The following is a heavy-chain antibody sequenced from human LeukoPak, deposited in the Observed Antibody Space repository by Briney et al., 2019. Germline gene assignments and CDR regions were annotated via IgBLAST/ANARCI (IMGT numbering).Heavy chain of an antibody. CDR3: ARVSDSGRYYFDY. CDR2: IYTSGST. D-gene: IGHD1-26*01. CDR1: GGSISSGSYY. V-gene: IGHV4-61*02. J-gene: IGHJ4*02. Sequence: SETLSLTCTVSGGSISSGSYYWSWIRQPAGKGLEWIGRIYTSGSTNYNPSLKSRVTMSVDTSKNQFSLKLSSVTAADTAVYYCARVSDSGRYYFDYWGQGTLVTVSS.